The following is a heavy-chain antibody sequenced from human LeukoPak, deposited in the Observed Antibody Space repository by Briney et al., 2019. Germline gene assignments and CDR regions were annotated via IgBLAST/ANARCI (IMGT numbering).Heavy chain of an antibody. V-gene: IGHV3-48*03. CDR1: GFSFSSYE. CDR2: ISASGTVT. CDR3: AKDQGHYDSSGYDAFDI. Sequence: GGSLRLSCAASGFSFSSYEMNWVRQAPGKGLEWISYISASGTVTHYADSVEGRFIISRDNGKNSLYLQMNSLRAEDTAVYYCAKDQGHYDSSGYDAFDIWGQGTMVTVSS. D-gene: IGHD3-22*01. J-gene: IGHJ3*02.